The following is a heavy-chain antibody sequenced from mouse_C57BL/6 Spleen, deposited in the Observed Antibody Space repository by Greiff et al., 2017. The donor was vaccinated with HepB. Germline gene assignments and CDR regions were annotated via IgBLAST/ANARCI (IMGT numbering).Heavy chain of an antibody. D-gene: IGHD3-1*01. J-gene: IGHJ2*01. CDR1: GYSITSGYY. CDR2: ISYDGSN. CDR3: ARGGANFYFDY. V-gene: IGHV3-6*01. Sequence: DVQLQESGPGLVKPSQSLSLTCSVTGYSITSGYYWNWIRQFPGNKLEWMGYISYDGSNNYNPSLKNRISITRDTSKNQFFLKLNSVTTEDTATYYCARGGANFYFDYWGQGTTLTVSS.